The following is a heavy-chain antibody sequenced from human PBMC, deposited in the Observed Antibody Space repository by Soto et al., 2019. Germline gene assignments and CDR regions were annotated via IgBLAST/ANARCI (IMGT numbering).Heavy chain of an antibody. CDR2: FDPEDGET. J-gene: IGHJ5*02. Sequence: ASVRVSCTVSGYTLTDLSMYWVRQAPGKGLEWMRGFDPEDGETIYAQKFQGRVTMTEDTSTDTAYMELSSLRSEDTAVYYCASSSLGPDPEENWFDPWGQGTLVTVS. CDR1: GYTLTDLS. CDR3: ASSSLGPDPEENWFDP. V-gene: IGHV1-24*01.